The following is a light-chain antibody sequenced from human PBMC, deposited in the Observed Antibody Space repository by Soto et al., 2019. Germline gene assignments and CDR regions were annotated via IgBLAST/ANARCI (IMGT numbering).Light chain of an antibody. J-gene: IGKJ3*01. CDR3: QQYNDWPPEVT. CDR2: GAS. CDR1: QSISSN. Sequence: EIVMTQSPATLSVSPGERATLSCRASQSISSNLAWYQQKPGQAPSLLIYGASTRATGIPARFSGSGSGTEFTLTISSLQSEDFAVYDCQQYNDWPPEVTFGPGTKVDIK. V-gene: IGKV3-15*01.